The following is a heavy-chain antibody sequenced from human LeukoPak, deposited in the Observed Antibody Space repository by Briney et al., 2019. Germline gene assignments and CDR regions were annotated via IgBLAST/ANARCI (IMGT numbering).Heavy chain of an antibody. CDR1: GFTFSSYA. D-gene: IGHD5-12*01. CDR2: ISYDGSNK. V-gene: IGHV3-30-3*01. J-gene: IGHJ6*02. CDR3: AKARGSQKGYYYYGMDV. Sequence: GGSLRLSCAASGFTFSSYAMHWVRQAPGKGLEWVAVISYDGSNKYYADSVKGRFTISRDNSKNTLYLQMNSLRAEDTAVYYCAKARGSQKGYYYYGMDVWGQGTTVTVSS.